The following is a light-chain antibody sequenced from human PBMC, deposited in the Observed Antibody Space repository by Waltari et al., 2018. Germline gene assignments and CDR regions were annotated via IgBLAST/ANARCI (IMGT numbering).Light chain of an antibody. J-gene: IGLJ3*02. CDR3: QSYDTTLSGWV. V-gene: IGLV1-40*01. CDR2: ANR. Sequence: QSVLTQPPSVSGAPGQRVTISCSGTRSNIGSGYDIHWYQHVPGTAPKLLIYANRNRPSGVPDRVSGSKSGTSASLAITGLQAEDEADYFCQSYDTTLSGWVFGGGTKLTVL. CDR1: RSNIGSGYD.